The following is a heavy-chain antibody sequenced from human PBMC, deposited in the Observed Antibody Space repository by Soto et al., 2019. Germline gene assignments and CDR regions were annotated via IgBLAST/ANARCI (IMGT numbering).Heavy chain of an antibody. D-gene: IGHD5-12*01. CDR3: AREGVAPYYYYGMDV. J-gene: IGHJ6*02. CDR2: ISTYNGDT. V-gene: IGHV1-18*01. CDR1: GYTFTSYG. Sequence: ASVKVSCKASGYTFTSYGISWVRQAPGQGLDWMGWISTYNGDTNYAQTFQGRVTMTTDTSTSTVHMEVRSQRSADTAVYYCAREGVAPYYYYGMDVWGQGTPVTVSS.